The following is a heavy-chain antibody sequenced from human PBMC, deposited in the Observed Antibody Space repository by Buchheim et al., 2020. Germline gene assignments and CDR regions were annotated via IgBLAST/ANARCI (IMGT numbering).Heavy chain of an antibody. D-gene: IGHD2-2*02. J-gene: IGHJ4*02. CDR3: VGYRAAIGGRFDY. CDR1: GGSISSYY. V-gene: IGHV4-59*08. CDR2: TYYSGST. Sequence: QVQLQESGPGLVKPSETLSLTCTVSGGSISSYYWSWIRQPPGKGLEWIGDTYYSGSTNYNPPPQRRVHISVDTSKHTSYLKLSSVTAADTAVYYCVGYRAAIGGRFDYWGQGTL.